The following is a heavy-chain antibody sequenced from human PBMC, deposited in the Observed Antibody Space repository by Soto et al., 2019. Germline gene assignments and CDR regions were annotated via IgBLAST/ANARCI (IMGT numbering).Heavy chain of an antibody. D-gene: IGHD5-12*01. Sequence: SETLSLTCTVSGGSISSYYWSWIRQPPGKGLEWIGYIYYSGSTNYNPSLKSRVTISVDTSKNQFSLKLSSVTAADTAVYYCARGVAFFDYWGQGTLVTVSS. V-gene: IGHV4-59*01. CDR2: IYYSGST. CDR1: GGSISSYY. J-gene: IGHJ4*02. CDR3: ARGVAFFDY.